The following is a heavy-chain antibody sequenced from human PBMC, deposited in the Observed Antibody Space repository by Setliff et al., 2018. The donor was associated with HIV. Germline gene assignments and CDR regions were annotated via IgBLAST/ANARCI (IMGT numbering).Heavy chain of an antibody. D-gene: IGHD6-13*01. Sequence: ASVKVSCKASGYTFTSYDINWVRQATGQGLEWMGWISAHNDVTHYAQHLQGRVTMTTDTSTSTAYMELRGLRSDDTAVYYCVRDRWKEQLVEGWFDPWGQGTLVTVSS. CDR1: GYTFTSYD. CDR2: ISAHNDVT. CDR3: VRDRWKEQLVEGWFDP. J-gene: IGHJ5*02. V-gene: IGHV1-18*01.